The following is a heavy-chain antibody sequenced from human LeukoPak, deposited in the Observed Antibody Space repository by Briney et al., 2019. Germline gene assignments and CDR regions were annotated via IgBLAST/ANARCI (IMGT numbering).Heavy chain of an antibody. V-gene: IGHV3-7*01. D-gene: IGHD3-22*01. CDR2: IKEDGSQK. CDR3: ARDHQNGYYFY. Sequence: PGGSLRLSCAASGFTFSNYWMTRVRQAPGKGLEWVANIKEDGSQKYYVDSVKGRFTISRDNAKNSLYLQMSSLRAEDTAVYFSARDHQNGYYFYWGQGTVVTVSS. CDR1: GFTFSNYW. J-gene: IGHJ4*02.